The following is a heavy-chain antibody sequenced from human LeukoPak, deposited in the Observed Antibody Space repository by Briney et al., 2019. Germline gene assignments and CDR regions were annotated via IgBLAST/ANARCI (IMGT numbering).Heavy chain of an antibody. V-gene: IGHV4-39*07. CDR1: GGSISDRSYY. CDR2: IYYSGST. CDR3: ARGGVNRYWYFGL. Sequence: PSETLSLTCSVSGGSISDRSYYWGWIRQPPGKGLEWIGIIYYSGSTYYNPSLESRVTISVDTSKNQFSLKLNSVTAADTAVYYCARGGVNRYWYFGLWGRGTLVTVSS. J-gene: IGHJ2*01. D-gene: IGHD1-14*01.